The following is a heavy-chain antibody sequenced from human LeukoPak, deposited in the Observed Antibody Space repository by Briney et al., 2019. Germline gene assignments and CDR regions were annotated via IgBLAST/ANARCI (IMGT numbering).Heavy chain of an antibody. CDR3: ARMKRAVGSRWFDP. J-gene: IGHJ5*02. CDR1: GYTFTGYY. CDR2: INPNSGGT. V-gene: IGHV1-2*02. Sequence: GASVKVSCKASGYTFTGYYMHWVRQAPGQGLEWMGWINPNSGGTNSAQKFQGRVTMTRDTSISTAYMELSRLRSDDTAVYYCARMKRAVGSRWFDPWGQGTLVTVSS. D-gene: IGHD6-19*01.